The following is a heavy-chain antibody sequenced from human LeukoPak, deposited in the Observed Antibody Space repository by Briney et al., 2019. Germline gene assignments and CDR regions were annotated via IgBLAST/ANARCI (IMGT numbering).Heavy chain of an antibody. J-gene: IGHJ5*02. CDR2: INPSDSYT. V-gene: IGHV5-10-1*01. CDR3: ARGLGWLDP. Sequence: GGSLKISCQGSGYTFSNNWITWVRQMPGKGLEWMGKINPSDSYTDYNPPFQGHVTISADKSISTAYLQWSSLKASDTAIYYCARGLGWLDPWGQGTLVTVSS. CDR1: GYTFSNNW.